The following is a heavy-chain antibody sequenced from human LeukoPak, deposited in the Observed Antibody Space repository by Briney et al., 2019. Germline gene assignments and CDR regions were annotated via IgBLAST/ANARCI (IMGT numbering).Heavy chain of an antibody. CDR3: ARECPGAMGNFEY. Sequence: PGGSLRLSCAASGFTFSSYSMNWVRQAPGKGLEWVSYISSSSSTIYYADSVKGRFTISRDNAKNSLYLQMNSLRAEDTAVYYLARECPGAMGNFEYLGQGTLVTVSS. CDR1: GFTFSSYS. J-gene: IGHJ4*02. CDR2: ISSSSSTI. V-gene: IGHV3-48*01. D-gene: IGHD5-18*01.